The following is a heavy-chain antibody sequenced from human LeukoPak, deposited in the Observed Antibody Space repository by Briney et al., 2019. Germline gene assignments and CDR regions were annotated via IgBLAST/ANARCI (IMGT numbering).Heavy chain of an antibody. CDR1: GFPFRNYW. D-gene: IGHD6-13*01. CDR2: INEGGNEK. Sequence: GSLSLSFAASGFPFRNYWMSWVRPVSGKGLEWVVNINEGGNEKNYVDSVKGRFTASRDNAQNSLYLQMNSLRVEDTAVYYCARHPNSNWDYWGQGTLVTVSS. CDR3: ARHPNSNWDY. J-gene: IGHJ4*02. V-gene: IGHV3-7*03.